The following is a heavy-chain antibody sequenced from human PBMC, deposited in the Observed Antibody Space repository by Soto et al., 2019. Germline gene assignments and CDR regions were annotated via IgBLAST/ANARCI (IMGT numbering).Heavy chain of an antibody. V-gene: IGHV1-3*01. J-gene: IGHJ5*02. CDR2: INPDNGNT. CDR3: ARGIATGQLDP. CDR1: GYTFTRYT. Sequence: ASVKVSCKASGYTFTRYTMNWVRQAPGQRLEWMGWINPDNGNTRSSQKFQDRVIITRDTSASTAYMDLSSLRSEDTAVYYCARGIATGQLDPWGQGTLVTVSS. D-gene: IGHD2-15*01.